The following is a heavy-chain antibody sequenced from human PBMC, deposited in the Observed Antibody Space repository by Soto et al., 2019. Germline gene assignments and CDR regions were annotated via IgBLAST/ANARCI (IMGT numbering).Heavy chain of an antibody. CDR2: IKQDGSEK. CDR3: AGSTSSWGV. Sequence: EVQVVESGGGWVQPGGSLRLSCVASGFTSRNNWMNWFRQLPGKGLEWVANIKQDGSEKNYVDSVKGRFTISRDNAKNSLYLQMNSLRAEDTAVYYCAGSTSSWGVWGKGTTVTVSS. CDR1: GFTSRNNW. V-gene: IGHV3-7*01. J-gene: IGHJ6*04. D-gene: IGHD6-13*01.